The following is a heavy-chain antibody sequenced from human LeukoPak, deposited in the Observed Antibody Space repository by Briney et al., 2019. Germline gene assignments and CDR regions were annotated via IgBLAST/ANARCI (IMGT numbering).Heavy chain of an antibody. J-gene: IGHJ6*02. D-gene: IGHD5-18*01. CDR2: VSNSGNT. CDR1: GVSIKNYY. CDR3: ARVLMGYSYGSPDPNYCYGLDV. V-gene: IGHV4-59*01. Sequence: SETLSLTCTVSGVSIKNYYWSWIRQPPTEGLEWIGYVSNSGNTKYSASLKSRVTISVDTSKNQFSLKMSSVTTADTAVYYCARVLMGYSYGSPDPNYCYGLDVWGQGTTVTVPS.